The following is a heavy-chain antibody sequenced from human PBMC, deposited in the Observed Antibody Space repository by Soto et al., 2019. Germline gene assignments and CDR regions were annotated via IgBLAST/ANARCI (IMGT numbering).Heavy chain of an antibody. J-gene: IGHJ4*02. CDR2: IKSKTDGGTT. V-gene: IGHV3-15*07. CDR3: TRNRVGFYFDY. CDR1: GFTFSNAW. Sequence: GGSLRLSCAASGFTFSNAWMNWVRQAPGMGVEWVGRIKSKTDGGTTDYAAPVKGRFIISRDDSKNTLYLQMNSLKTEDTAVYYCTRNRVGFYFDYCGQGTLVTVSS. D-gene: IGHD1-26*01.